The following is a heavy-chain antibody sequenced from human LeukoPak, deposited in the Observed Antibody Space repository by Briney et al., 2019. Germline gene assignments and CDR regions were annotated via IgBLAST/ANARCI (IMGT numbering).Heavy chain of an antibody. CDR1: GFTFSSYG. Sequence: GGSLRLSCAASGFTFSSYGMHWVRQAPGKGLEWVAVISYDGSNIYYADSVKGRFTISRDNSKNTLYLQMNSLRAEDTAVYYCAKDRCSSTSCHLDYWGQGTLVTVSS. J-gene: IGHJ4*02. D-gene: IGHD2-2*01. CDR2: ISYDGSNI. V-gene: IGHV3-30*18. CDR3: AKDRCSSTSCHLDY.